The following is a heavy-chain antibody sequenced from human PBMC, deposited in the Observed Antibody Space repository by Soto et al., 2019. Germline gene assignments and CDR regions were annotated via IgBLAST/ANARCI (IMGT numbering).Heavy chain of an antibody. CDR1: GYTFTSYG. J-gene: IGHJ6*02. CDR3: ARDLGYYYDSSGYYKPYGMDV. V-gene: IGHV1-18*01. CDR2: ISAYNGNT. D-gene: IGHD3-22*01. Sequence: ASVKVSCKASGYTFTSYGISWVRQAPGEGLEWMGWISAYNGNTNYAQKLQGRVTMTTDTSTSTAYMELRSLRSEDTAVYYCARDLGYYYDSSGYYKPYGMDVWGQGTTVTVSS.